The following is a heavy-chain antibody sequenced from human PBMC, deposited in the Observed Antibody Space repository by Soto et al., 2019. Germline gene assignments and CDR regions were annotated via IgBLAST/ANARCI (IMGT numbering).Heavy chain of an antibody. Sequence: PSETLSVTCTVSGGSISSYYWSWSRQPPGKGLEWIGYIYFRGTTNYNPSLKSRVTMSADTSKNQFSLKLNSVTAADTAVYYCARMNYYDTSGYPFDYWGQGMMVTVS. CDR2: IYFRGTT. J-gene: IGHJ4*02. CDR3: ARMNYYDTSGYPFDY. V-gene: IGHV4-59*01. CDR1: GGSISSYY. D-gene: IGHD3-22*01.